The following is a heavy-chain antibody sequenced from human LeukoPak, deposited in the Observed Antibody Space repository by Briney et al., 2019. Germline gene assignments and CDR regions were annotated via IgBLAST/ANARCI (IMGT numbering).Heavy chain of an antibody. CDR3: ARAGYSSGWFTY. CDR2: INHSGST. J-gene: IGHJ4*02. Sequence: SETLSLTCAVYGGSFSGYYWSWIRQPPGKGLEWIGEINHSGSTNYNPSLKSRVTISVDTSKNQFSLKLSSVTAADAAVYYCARAGYSSGWFTYWGQGTLVTVSS. D-gene: IGHD6-19*01. CDR1: GGSFSGYY. V-gene: IGHV4-34*01.